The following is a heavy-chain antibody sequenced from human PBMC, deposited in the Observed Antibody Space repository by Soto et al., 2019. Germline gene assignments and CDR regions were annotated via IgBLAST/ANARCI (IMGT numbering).Heavy chain of an antibody. V-gene: IGHV1-2*04. D-gene: IGHD2-2*01. J-gene: IGHJ6*02. CDR3: ARDPVGCSSTSCYPINYGMDV. CDR2: INPNSGGT. CDR1: GYTFTGYY. Sequence: ASVKVSCKASGYTFTGYYMHWVRQAPGQGLEWMGWINPNSGGTNYAQKFQGWVTMTRDTSISTAYMELSRLRSDDTAVYYCARDPVGCSSTSCYPINYGMDVWGQGTTVTVSS.